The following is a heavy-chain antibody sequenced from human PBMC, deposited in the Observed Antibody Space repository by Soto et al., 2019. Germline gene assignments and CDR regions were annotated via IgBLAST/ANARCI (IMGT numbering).Heavy chain of an antibody. J-gene: IGHJ4*02. V-gene: IGHV3-23*01. D-gene: IGHD6-19*01. CDR1: GFTFSSYA. Sequence: GGSLRLSCAASGFTFSSYAMSWVRQAPGKGLEWVSGISGSGGNTYYADSVKGRFTISRDNSKNTLHLHMNSLRGDDTAVYYCAKSHKSGWPGGFDYWGQGNLVTVSS. CDR2: ISGSGGNT. CDR3: AKSHKSGWPGGFDY.